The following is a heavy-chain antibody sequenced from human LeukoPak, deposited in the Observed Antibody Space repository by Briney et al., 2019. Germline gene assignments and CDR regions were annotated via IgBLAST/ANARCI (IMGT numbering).Heavy chain of an antibody. CDR3: AKDSSKRGYYFDY. Sequence: GGSLRLSCAASGFTFDDYAMHWVRQAPGKGLEWVSGISWNSGSIGYADSVKGRFTISRDNAKNSLYLQMNSPRAEDTALYYSAKDSSKRGYYFDYWGQGTLVTVSS. D-gene: IGHD3-16*01. J-gene: IGHJ4*02. V-gene: IGHV3-9*01. CDR1: GFTFDDYA. CDR2: ISWNSGSI.